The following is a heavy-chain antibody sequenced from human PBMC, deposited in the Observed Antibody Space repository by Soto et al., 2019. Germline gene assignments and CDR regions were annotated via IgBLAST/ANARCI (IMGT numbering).Heavy chain of an antibody. V-gene: IGHV3-48*01. CDR1: GFTFSSYS. CDR2: ISSSSSTI. Sequence: GGSLRLSCAASGFTFSSYSMNWVRQAPGKGLEWVSYISSSSSTIYYADSVKGRFTISRDNAKNSLYLQMNSLRAEDTAVYYCARAPTQHFHWFDPWGQGTLVTVSS. J-gene: IGHJ5*02. CDR3: ARAPTQHFHWFDP.